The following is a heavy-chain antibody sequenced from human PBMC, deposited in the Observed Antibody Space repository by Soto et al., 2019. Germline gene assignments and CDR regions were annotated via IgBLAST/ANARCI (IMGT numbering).Heavy chain of an antibody. CDR1: GFTFSNSW. J-gene: IGHJ4*02. V-gene: IGHV3-7*01. CDR3: ARNQY. CDR2: VKQDGSAT. D-gene: IGHD2-2*01. Sequence: GGSLRLSCAASGFTFSNSWMSWVRQTPEKGLEWVANVKQDGSATYYVDSVKGRFTISRDNGKNSLYLQMNSLRVEDTAVYYCARNQYWGQGTLVTAPQ.